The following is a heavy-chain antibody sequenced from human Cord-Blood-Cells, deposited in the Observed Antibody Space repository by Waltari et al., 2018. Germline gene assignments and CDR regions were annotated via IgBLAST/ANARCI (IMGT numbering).Heavy chain of an antibody. V-gene: IGHV1-46*01. D-gene: IGHD2-2*01. J-gene: IGHJ4*02. CDR2: INASGGST. CDR3: ARGCSSTSCLYYFDS. CDR1: GYTFTSYY. Sequence: QVQLVQSGAEVEKPGASVKVSCKASGYTFTSYYMHWVRQAPGHGREWMGIINASGGSTSYPQKFQGRFTMTRDTSTSTVYMALSSRRSEDTAVDYCARGCSSTSCLYYFDSWGQGTLVTVSS.